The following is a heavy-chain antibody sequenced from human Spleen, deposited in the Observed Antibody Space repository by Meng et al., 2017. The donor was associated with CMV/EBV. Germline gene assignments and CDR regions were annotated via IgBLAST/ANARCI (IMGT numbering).Heavy chain of an antibody. D-gene: IGHD6-13*01. Sequence: GESLKISCAASGFTFSNAWMSWVRQAPGKGLEWVAVISYDGTKKYYADSVKGRFTISRDNSKNTVHLQMNSLRAEDTAVYYCAREKGGEGIAGGGNYYYYGMDVWGQGTTVTVSS. CDR1: GFTFSNAW. J-gene: IGHJ6*02. CDR3: AREKGGEGIAGGGNYYYYGMDV. CDR2: ISYDGTKK. V-gene: IGHV3-30-3*01.